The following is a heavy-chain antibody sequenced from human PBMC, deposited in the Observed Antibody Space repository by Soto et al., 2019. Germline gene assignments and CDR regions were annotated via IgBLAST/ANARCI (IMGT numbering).Heavy chain of an antibody. D-gene: IGHD2-15*01. CDR2: IWYDGSNK. V-gene: IGHV3-33*01. J-gene: IGHJ6*02. Sequence: QVQLVESGGGVVQPGRSLRLSCAASGFTFSSYGMHWVRQAPGKGLEWGAVIWYDGSNKYYADSVKGRFTISRDNSKNTLYLQMNSLRAEDTAVYYCARESVANILGYYYGMDVWGQGTTVTVSS. CDR1: GFTFSSYG. CDR3: ARESVANILGYYYGMDV.